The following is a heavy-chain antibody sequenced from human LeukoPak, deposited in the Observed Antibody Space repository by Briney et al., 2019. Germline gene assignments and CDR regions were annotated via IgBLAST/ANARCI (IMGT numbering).Heavy chain of an antibody. V-gene: IGHV1-18*01. CDR3: ARDLYDILVVPADYGMDV. J-gene: IGHJ6*02. D-gene: IGHD2-2*01. Sequence: ASETVSFTSSVYTFTIYGISWGSQARGQGREGMGWISAYNGNTNYAHNLQCIVTMTTYTSTSTAYMELRSLRSDHTAVYYCARDLYDILVVPADYGMDVWGQGTTVTVSS. CDR2: ISAYNGNT. CDR1: VYTFTIYG.